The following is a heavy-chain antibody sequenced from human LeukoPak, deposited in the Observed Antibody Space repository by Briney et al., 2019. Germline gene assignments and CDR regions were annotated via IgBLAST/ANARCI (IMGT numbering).Heavy chain of an antibody. J-gene: IGHJ4*02. CDR1: GFTVSSNY. CDR2: IYSGGST. V-gene: IGHV3-53*01. CDR3: ARDSYSSGWYRGGNDY. Sequence: PGGSLRLSCAASGFTVSSNYMSWVRQAPGKGLEWVSVIYSGGSTYYADSVKGRFTISRDNSKNTLYPQMNSLRAEDTAVYYCARDSYSSGWYRGGNDYWGQGTLVTVSS. D-gene: IGHD6-19*01.